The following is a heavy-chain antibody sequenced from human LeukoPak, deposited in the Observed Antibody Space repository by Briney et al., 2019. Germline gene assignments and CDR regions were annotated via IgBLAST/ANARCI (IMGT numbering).Heavy chain of an antibody. CDR2: ISGSGGST. J-gene: IGHJ4*02. Sequence: GRSLRLSCAASGFTFSSYGMHWVRQAPGKGLEWVSAISGSGGSTYYADSVKGRFTISRDNSKNTLYLQMDSLRAEDTAVYYCAKGDTMIVVVITFDYWGQGTLVTVSS. CDR1: GFTFSSYG. CDR3: AKGDTMIVVVITFDY. V-gene: IGHV3-23*01. D-gene: IGHD3-22*01.